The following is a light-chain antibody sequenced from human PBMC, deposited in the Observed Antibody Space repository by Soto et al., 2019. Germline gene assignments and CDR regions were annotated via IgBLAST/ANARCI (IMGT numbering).Light chain of an antibody. CDR1: QSVSSN. CDR3: QQYNNWPRWT. V-gene: IGKV3-15*01. J-gene: IGKJ1*01. Sequence: EIVMTQSPATLSVSPGERATLSCRASQSVSSNLAWYQQKPGQAPRLLIYGASTRATGIPARFSGSGSGTEFTLTISSLQSEEFAVYYCQQYNNWPRWTFGQGTKVEIK. CDR2: GAS.